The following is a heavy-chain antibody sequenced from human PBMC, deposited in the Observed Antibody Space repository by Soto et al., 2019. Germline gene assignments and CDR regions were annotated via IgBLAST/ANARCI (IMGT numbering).Heavy chain of an antibody. Sequence: GGSLRLSCAASGFTFSSYGMHWVRQAPGKGLEWVAVISYDGSNKYYADSVKGRFTISRDNSKNTLYLQMNSLRAEDTAVYYCAKENWAAAGSYYYYGMDVWGQGTTVTVSS. V-gene: IGHV3-30*18. D-gene: IGHD6-13*01. CDR2: ISYDGSNK. CDR1: GFTFSSYG. CDR3: AKENWAAAGSYYYYGMDV. J-gene: IGHJ6*02.